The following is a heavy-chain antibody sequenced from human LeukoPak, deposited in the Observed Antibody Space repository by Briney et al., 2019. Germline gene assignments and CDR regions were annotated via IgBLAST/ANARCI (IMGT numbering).Heavy chain of an antibody. V-gene: IGHV3-48*03. CDR1: GFTFSSYE. CDR2: IGRSGTTI. CDR3: ARGSLVTPD. J-gene: IGHJ4*02. D-gene: IGHD5-18*01. Sequence: GGSLRLSCAASGFTFSSYEMNWVRQAPGKGLEWVSYIGRSGTTIHYADSVKGRFTISRDNAKNSLYLQMNRLRSEDTAVYYCARGSLVTPDWGQGTLVTVSS.